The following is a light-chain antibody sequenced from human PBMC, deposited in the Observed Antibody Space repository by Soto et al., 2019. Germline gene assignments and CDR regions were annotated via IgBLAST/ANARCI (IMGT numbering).Light chain of an antibody. CDR1: SSNIGNNY. J-gene: IGLJ3*02. CDR2: DNN. Sequence: QSVLTQPPSVSAAPGQKVTISCSGSSSNIGNNYVSWYQQLPGTAPKLLIYDNNKRPSGIPDRFSGFKSGTSATLGITGLQTGDEADYYCGTWDSSLSANWVFGGGTKLTVL. V-gene: IGLV1-51*01. CDR3: GTWDSSLSANWV.